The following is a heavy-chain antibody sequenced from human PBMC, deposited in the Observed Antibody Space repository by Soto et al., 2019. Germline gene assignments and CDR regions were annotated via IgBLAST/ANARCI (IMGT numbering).Heavy chain of an antibody. CDR2: MKSKTDGGTT. J-gene: IGHJ4*02. CDR1: GFTFSNAW. V-gene: IGHV3-15*02. CDR3: ATKRTGITTSGLGY. D-gene: IGHD1-20*01. Sequence: EVQLVESGGALVKPGGSLRLSCAASGFTFSNAWMSWVRQAPGKGLEWVGRMKSKTDGGTTDYAAAVEGRFTISREDSKNTVYLQMDSLKTEDTAVYYWATKRTGITTSGLGYWGQGTLVTVSS.